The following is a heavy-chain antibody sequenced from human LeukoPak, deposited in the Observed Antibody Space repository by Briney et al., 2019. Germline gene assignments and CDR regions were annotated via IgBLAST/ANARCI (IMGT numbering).Heavy chain of an antibody. CDR2: ISAYNGNT. Sequence: ASVKVSCKASGDTFTTYGINWVRQAPGQGLEWMGWISAYNGNTNYAQKFQDRVTMTTDTSTSTAYMELRSLRSDDTTVYYCARDLIAVRPGWFDPWGQGTLVTVSS. V-gene: IGHV1-18*01. J-gene: IGHJ5*02. D-gene: IGHD6-6*01. CDR1: GDTFTTYG. CDR3: ARDLIAVRPGWFDP.